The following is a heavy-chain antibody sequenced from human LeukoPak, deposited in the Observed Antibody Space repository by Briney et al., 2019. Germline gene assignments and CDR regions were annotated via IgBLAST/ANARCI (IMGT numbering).Heavy chain of an antibody. CDR2: IFYSGST. J-gene: IGHJ5*02. V-gene: IGHV4-39*01. CDR1: GGSISSSSFY. CDR3: AGTYRLRRFDP. Sequence: SETLSLTCTVSGGSISSSSFYWDWIRQPPGKGLEWIGTIFYSGSTYYNPSLKSRITISVDTSKNQFSLKLSSVTAADTAVYYCAGTYRLRRFDPWGQGTLVTVSS. D-gene: IGHD2-2*02.